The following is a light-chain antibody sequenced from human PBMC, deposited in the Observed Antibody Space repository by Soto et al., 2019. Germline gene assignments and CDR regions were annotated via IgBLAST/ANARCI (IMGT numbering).Light chain of an antibody. CDR3: QQRYSTPIT. CDR2: AAS. Sequence: DIQMTQSPSSLSASVGDRVTITCGASQSISSYLNWYQQKPGKAPKLLIYAASSLQSGVPSRFSGSGSGTDFTLTISSLKTEDFATYDCQQRYSTPITFGQGTRLDIK. CDR1: QSISSY. J-gene: IGKJ5*01. V-gene: IGKV1-39*01.